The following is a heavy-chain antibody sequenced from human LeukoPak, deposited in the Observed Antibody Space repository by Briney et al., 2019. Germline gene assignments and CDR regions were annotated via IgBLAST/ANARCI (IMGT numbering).Heavy chain of an antibody. CDR3: AAKAAAGTRYYFDY. CDR1: GFTFTSSA. V-gene: IGHV1-58*02. Sequence: ASVKVSCKASGFTFTSSAMQWVRQARGQRLEWIGWIVVGSGNTNYAQKFQERVTITRDMSTSTAYMELSSLRSEDTAVYCCAAKAAAGTRYYFDYWGQGTLVTVSS. D-gene: IGHD6-13*01. J-gene: IGHJ4*02. CDR2: IVVGSGNT.